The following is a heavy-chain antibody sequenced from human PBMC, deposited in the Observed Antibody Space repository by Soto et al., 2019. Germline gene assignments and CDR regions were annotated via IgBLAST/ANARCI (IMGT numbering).Heavy chain of an antibody. D-gene: IGHD3-10*01. Sequence: ASVKVSCKASGYSFSSYGIGCVRQAPGQGLEYMGWINTNNGNTKYAQKFQGRVTLTTDTSTNTAYMELRSLRSDDTAVYYCARGYWEFTFDYWGQGTLVTVSS. J-gene: IGHJ4*02. V-gene: IGHV1-18*04. CDR1: GYSFSSYG. CDR3: ARGYWEFTFDY. CDR2: INTNNGNT.